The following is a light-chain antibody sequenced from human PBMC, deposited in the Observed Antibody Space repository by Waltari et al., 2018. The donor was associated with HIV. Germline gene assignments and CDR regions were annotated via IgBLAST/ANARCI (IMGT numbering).Light chain of an antibody. V-gene: IGLV1-40*01. CDR3: QAYDGRLRNYV. Sequence: SVLPQPPSMPGAPAQTATIASTNIEGRQPNHWYRQLPGTAPQLLIYADHNRPSGVPNRCSGSNSRTSASLAITGLQSEDEGDYYCQAYDGRLRNYVFGTGTKVTVL. CDR2: ADH. CDR1: NIEGRQP. J-gene: IGLJ1*01.